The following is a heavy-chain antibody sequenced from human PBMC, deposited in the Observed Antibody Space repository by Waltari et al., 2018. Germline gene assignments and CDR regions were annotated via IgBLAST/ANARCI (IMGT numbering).Heavy chain of an antibody. CDR2: VYSAGNT. J-gene: IGHJ3*02. Sequence: QVQLQESGPGLVKPSQTLSLTCDVSGVSIRSGGYFWSWVRQPAGKGLEWIGRVYSAGNTDYNPSRKSRATVSVDTSKNQFFLRLTFMAAADAAVYYCASFREYYDSSGNYFGAFDTWGQGTKVTVSS. CDR3: ASFREYYDSSGNYFGAFDT. CDR1: GVSIRSGGYF. D-gene: IGHD3-22*01. V-gene: IGHV4-61*02.